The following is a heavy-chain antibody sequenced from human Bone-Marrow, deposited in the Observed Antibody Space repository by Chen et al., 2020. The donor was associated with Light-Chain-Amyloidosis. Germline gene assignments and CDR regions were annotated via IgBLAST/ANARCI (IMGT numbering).Heavy chain of an antibody. D-gene: IGHD5-18*01. Sequence: ESGGGLVQPGRSLRLSCAASGFTFDDYAMHWVRQAPGKGLEWVSGISWNSGSIGYADSXXXXXXXXXXXXXXXXXXXXXXXXXXDXALYYCAKDIGHNVDTAMDWGQGTLVTVSS. CDR2: ISWNSGSI. J-gene: IGHJ4*02. V-gene: IGHV3-9*01. CDR3: AKDIGHNVDTAMD. CDR1: GFTFDDYA.